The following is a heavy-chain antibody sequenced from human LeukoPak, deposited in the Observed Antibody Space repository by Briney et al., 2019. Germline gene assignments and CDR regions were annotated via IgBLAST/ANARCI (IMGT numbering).Heavy chain of an antibody. V-gene: IGHV1-2*02. CDR2: INPNSGGT. Sequence: ASVKVSCKASGYTFTGYYMHWVRQAPGQGLEWMGWINPNSGGTNYAQKFQGRVTMTRDTSISTAYMELSRLRSDDTAVYYCARPVSPNIYDYVNYFDYWGQGTLVTVSS. D-gene: IGHD3-16*01. CDR1: GYTFTGYY. J-gene: IGHJ4*02. CDR3: ARPVSPNIYDYVNYFDY.